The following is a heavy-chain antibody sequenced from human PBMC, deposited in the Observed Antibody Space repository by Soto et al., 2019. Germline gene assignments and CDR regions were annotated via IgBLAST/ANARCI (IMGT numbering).Heavy chain of an antibody. V-gene: IGHV3-33*01. CDR2: IWYDGSKK. J-gene: IGHJ4*02. Sequence: QVQLVESGGGVVQPGTSLRLSCAASGFTFTTSGMHWVRQAPGKGLEWVAIIWYDGSKKYHADSVKGRFTISRDNSKNTVYLQMNSLRAEDTAVYYCARGSNSGFDYWGQGTLVTVSS. CDR1: GFTFTTSG. CDR3: ARGSNSGFDY. D-gene: IGHD1-26*01.